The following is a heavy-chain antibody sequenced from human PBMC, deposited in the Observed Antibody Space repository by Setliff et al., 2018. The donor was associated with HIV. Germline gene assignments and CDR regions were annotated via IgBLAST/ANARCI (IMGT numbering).Heavy chain of an antibody. CDR1: GGSVSSGSYF. V-gene: IGHV4-61*01. CDR3: ARRGNYYDTGGSNYFDY. D-gene: IGHD3-22*01. Sequence: SETLSLTCTVSGGSVSSGSYFWSWIRQPPGKGLEWIGYIDSSGSTNYNPSLKSRVTISVDTSKNEFSLKLSSVTAADTAIYYCARRGNYYDTGGSNYFDYWGQVTLVTV. J-gene: IGHJ4*02. CDR2: IDSSGST.